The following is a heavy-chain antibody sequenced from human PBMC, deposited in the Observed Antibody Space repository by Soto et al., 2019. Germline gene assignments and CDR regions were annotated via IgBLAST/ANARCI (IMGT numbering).Heavy chain of an antibody. CDR3: AAATTWNFHFPY. CDR2: IWYDGSNK. V-gene: IGHV3-33*03. Sequence: QAQLVESGGGVVQPGTSLRLSCAASGFTISTHGMHWVRQAPGKGLEWLANIWYDGSNKFYAESVKGPYSISKDNSKNTLYLQMSSLRAEDTAVYYCAAATTWNFHFPYWGQGTQVTVS. CDR1: GFTISTHG. D-gene: IGHD1-7*01. J-gene: IGHJ4*02.